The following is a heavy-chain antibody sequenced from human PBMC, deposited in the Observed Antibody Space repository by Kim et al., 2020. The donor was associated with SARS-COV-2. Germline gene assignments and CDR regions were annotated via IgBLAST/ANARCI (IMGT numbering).Heavy chain of an antibody. CDR3: ARWYENYDAFDI. CDR2: ISYDGSNK. J-gene: IGHJ3*02. V-gene: IGHV3-30-3*01. D-gene: IGHD1-20*01. CDR1: GFTFSSYA. Sequence: GGSLRLSCAASGFTFSSYAMHWVRQAPGKGLELVAVISYDGSNKYYADSVKGRFTISRDNSKNTLYLQMNSLRAEDTAVYYCARWYENYDAFDIWGQGTMVTVSS.